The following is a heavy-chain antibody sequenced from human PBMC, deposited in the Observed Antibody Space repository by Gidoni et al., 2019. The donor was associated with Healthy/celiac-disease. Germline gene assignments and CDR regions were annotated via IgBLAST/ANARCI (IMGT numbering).Heavy chain of an antibody. Sequence: QVTLRESGPALVKPTQTLTLTCTFSGFSLSTSGMCVSWIRQPPGKALEWLARIDWDDDKYYSTSLKTRLTISKDTSKNQVVLTMTNMDPVDTATYYCARITSREGRINAFDYWGQGTLVTVSS. CDR1: GFSLSTSGMC. V-gene: IGHV2-70*15. CDR2: IDWDDDK. J-gene: IGHJ4*02. D-gene: IGHD3-16*01. CDR3: ARITSREGRINAFDY.